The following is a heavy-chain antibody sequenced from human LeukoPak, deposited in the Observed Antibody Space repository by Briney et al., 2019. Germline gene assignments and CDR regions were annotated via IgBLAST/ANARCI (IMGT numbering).Heavy chain of an antibody. CDR1: GFTVSSNY. V-gene: IGHV3-66*04. CDR2: IYSGGST. D-gene: IGHD2/OR15-2a*01. J-gene: IGHJ4*02. Sequence: PGGSLRLSCAASGFTVSSNYMSWVRQAPGKGLEWVSVIYSGGSTYYADSVKGRFTISRDNSKNTLYLQMNSLRAEDTAVYYCARRPLYVVGYFDYWGQGTLVTVSS. CDR3: ARRPLYVVGYFDY.